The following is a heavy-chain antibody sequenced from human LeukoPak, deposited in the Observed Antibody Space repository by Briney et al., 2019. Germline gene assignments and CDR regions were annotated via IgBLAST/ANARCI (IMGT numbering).Heavy chain of an antibody. CDR3: ARSRYSSGWGALGIARPPIYYYMDV. V-gene: IGHV3-53*01. CDR1: GFTVSSNY. Sequence: PGGSLRLSCAASGFTVSSNYMSWVRQAPGKGLEWVSVIYSGGSTYYADSVKGRFTISRDNSKNTLYLQMNSLRAEDTAVYYCARSRYSSGWGALGIARPPIYYYMDVWGKGTTVTISS. J-gene: IGHJ6*03. CDR2: IYSGGST. D-gene: IGHD6-19*01.